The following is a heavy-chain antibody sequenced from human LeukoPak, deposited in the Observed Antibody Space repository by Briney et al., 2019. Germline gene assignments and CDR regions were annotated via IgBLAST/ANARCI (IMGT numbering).Heavy chain of an antibody. CDR3: ARDLRPQYSSTWFDY. CDR2: IGSGGDT. V-gene: IGHV3-23*01. CDR1: GFTFSSYA. D-gene: IGHD6-13*01. J-gene: IGHJ4*02. Sequence: GGSLRLSCAASGFTFSSYAMTWVRQSPGKGLEWVSVIGSGGDTYYSDSVQGRFTISRDNSKNTLYLQMNSLRAEDTAVYYCARDLRPQYSSTWFDYWGQGTLVTVSS.